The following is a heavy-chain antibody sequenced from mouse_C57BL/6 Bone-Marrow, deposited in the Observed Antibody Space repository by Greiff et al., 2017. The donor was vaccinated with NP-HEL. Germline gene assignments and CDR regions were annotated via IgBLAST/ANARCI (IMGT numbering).Heavy chain of an antibody. CDR1: GYTFTSYG. J-gene: IGHJ4*01. V-gene: IGHV1-81*01. CDR3: ARLGRDPYYAMDY. CDR2: IYPRSGNN. D-gene: IGHD4-1*01. Sequence: QVQLQQSGAELARPGASVKLSCKASGYTFTSYGISWVKQRTGQGLAWIGEIYPRSGNNYYTEKFKGKATLPVAHSSSTAYMELRSLTSEDSAVYFCARLGRDPYYAMDYWGQGTSVTVSA.